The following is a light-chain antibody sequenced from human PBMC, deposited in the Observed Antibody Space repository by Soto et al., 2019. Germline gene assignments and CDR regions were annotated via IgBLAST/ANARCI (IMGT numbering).Light chain of an antibody. CDR1: QSVSSSY. Sequence: EIVLTQSPGTLSLSPGERATLSCRASQSVSSSYLAWYQHKPGQAPRLLIYGASSRATGIPDRFSGSGSGTDFTLTISRLEPEDFAVYYCQKYGSSQWTFGQGTKVDIK. V-gene: IGKV3-20*01. J-gene: IGKJ1*01. CDR2: GAS. CDR3: QKYGSSQWT.